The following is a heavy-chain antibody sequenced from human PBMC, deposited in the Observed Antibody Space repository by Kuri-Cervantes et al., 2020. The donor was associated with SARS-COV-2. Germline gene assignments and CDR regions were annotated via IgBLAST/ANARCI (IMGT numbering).Heavy chain of an antibody. Sequence: SVKVSCKASGGTFSSYAISWVRQAPGQGLEWMGRIIPILGTANYAQKFQGRVTITADESTSTAYMELSSLRSEDTAVYYCARDLIAARPEVFDPWGQGTLVTVSS. CDR2: IIPILGTA. D-gene: IGHD6-6*01. J-gene: IGHJ5*02. V-gene: IGHV1-69*11. CDR3: ARDLIAARPEVFDP. CDR1: GGTFSSYA.